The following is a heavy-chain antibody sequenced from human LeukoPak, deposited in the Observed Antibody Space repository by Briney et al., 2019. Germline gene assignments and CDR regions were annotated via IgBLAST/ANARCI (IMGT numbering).Heavy chain of an antibody. CDR2: INPNSGGT. J-gene: IGHJ6*02. D-gene: IGHD3-3*01. V-gene: IGHV1-2*02. CDR1: GYTFTGYY. Sequence: ASVKVSCKASGYTFTGYYMHWVRQAPGQGLEWMGWINPNSGGTNYAQKFQGRVTMTRDTSISTAYMELSRLRSDDTAVYYCARPLPSITILPYGMGVWGQGTTVTVSS. CDR3: ARPLPSITILPYGMGV.